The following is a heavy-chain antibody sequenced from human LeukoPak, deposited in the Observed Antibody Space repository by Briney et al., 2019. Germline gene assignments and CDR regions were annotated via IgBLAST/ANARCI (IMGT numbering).Heavy chain of an antibody. V-gene: IGHV4-59*01. CDR3: TRDAEISGYTWYNWFDP. J-gene: IGHJ5*02. D-gene: IGHD3-22*01. Sequence: SETLSLTCTVPGGSITNYHWSWIRQQPGKGLEWLGYIYYTGATKYNPSLESRVTISVDTSKSQFSLQLSSVTAADTAVYYCTRDAEISGYTWYNWFDPWGQGILVTVSS. CDR2: IYYTGAT. CDR1: GGSITNYH.